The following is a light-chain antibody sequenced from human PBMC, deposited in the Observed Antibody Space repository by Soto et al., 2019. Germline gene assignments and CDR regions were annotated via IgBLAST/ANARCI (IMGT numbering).Light chain of an antibody. J-gene: IGLJ1*01. CDR1: SNDVGGYNY. CDR2: DVR. CDR3: SVYTSSSTPYI. Sequence: QSVLTLAASVSGSPGQSITISCTGTSNDVGGYNYVSWYQQHPDTAPKLIIYDVRYRPSGVSDRFSGSKSGNTASLTISGLQAEDEADYYCSVYTSSSTPYIFGSGTKVTVL. V-gene: IGLV2-14*01.